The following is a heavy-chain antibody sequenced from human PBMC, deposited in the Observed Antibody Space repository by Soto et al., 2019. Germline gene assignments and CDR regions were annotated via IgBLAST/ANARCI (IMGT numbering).Heavy chain of an antibody. V-gene: IGHV4-30-4*01. CDR1: GISISSIDYY. CDR3: ASFGVASMNWFDP. J-gene: IGHJ5*02. CDR2: IDYSGTT. D-gene: IGHD3-3*01. Sequence: QLQLQESGPGLVKPSQTLSLTCTVSGISISSIDYYWTWIRQSPGKGLEWIGCIDYSGTTYYNPSLKSRVSLSEDTSKNQFSLKLTSVAAADTAMYYCASFGVASMNWFDPWGQGTLVTVSS.